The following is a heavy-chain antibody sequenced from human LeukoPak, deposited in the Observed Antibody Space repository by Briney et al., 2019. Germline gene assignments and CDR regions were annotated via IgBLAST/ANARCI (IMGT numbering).Heavy chain of an antibody. V-gene: IGHV3-21*01. D-gene: IGHD6-13*01. CDR2: ISSSSSYI. J-gene: IGHJ3*02. CDR1: GFTFSSYS. Sequence: GGSLRLSCAASGFTFSSYSMNWVRQAPGKGLEWVSSISSSSSYIYHADSVKGRFTISRDNAKNSLYLQVNSLRAEDTAVYYCARTQAAGFPDAFDIWGQGTMVTVSS. CDR3: ARTQAAGFPDAFDI.